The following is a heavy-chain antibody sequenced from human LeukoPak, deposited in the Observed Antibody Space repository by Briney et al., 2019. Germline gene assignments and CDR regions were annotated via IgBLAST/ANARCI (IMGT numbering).Heavy chain of an antibody. D-gene: IGHD6-25*01. J-gene: IGHJ5*02. CDR2: INHSGST. V-gene: IGHV4-34*01. Sequence: SETLSLTCAVYGGSFSGYYWSWIRQPPGKGLEWIGEINHSGSTNYNPSLKSRVTISVDTSKNQLSLKLSSVTAADTAVYYCARHGYSSAVYVDHWGQGTLVTVSS. CDR3: ARHGYSSAVYVDH. CDR1: GGSFSGYY.